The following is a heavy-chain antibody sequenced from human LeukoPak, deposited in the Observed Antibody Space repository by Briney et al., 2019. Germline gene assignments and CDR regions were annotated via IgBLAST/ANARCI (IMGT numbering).Heavy chain of an antibody. V-gene: IGHV4-61*08. CDR1: GGSISSGDYY. CDR2: IYYSGST. J-gene: IGHJ5*02. D-gene: IGHD6-13*01. Sequence: SETLSLTCTVSGGSISSGDYYWSWIRQPPGKGLEWIGYIYYSGSTNYNPSLKSRVTISLDTSKSQFSLKLSSVTAADTAVYYCAADASSRRNRWFDPWGQGTLVTVSS. CDR3: AADASSRRNRWFDP.